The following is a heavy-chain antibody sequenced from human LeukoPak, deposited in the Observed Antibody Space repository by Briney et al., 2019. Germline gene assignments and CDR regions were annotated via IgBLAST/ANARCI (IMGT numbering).Heavy chain of an antibody. V-gene: IGHV5-51*01. CDR3: ARLPIRGYSPHYYFDY. D-gene: IGHD1-26*01. CDR1: GSSFTSYW. CDR2: IYPGDSDT. J-gene: IGHJ4*02. Sequence: GESLQISCKGSGSSFTSYWIGWVRQLPGKGLEWMGIIYPGDSDTRYSPSFQGQVTISADKSISTAYLQWSSLKASDTAMYYCARLPIRGYSPHYYFDYWGQGTLVTVSS.